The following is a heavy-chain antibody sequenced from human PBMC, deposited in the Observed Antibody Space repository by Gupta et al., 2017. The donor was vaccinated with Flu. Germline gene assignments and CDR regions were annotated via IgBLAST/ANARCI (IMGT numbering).Heavy chain of an antibody. CDR1: NYTFSSHG. V-gene: IGHV1-18*01. Sequence: QLQLVPSGAEGKRPGASVKVSCKASNYTFSSHGISWVRQAPGQGLEWMGWINTYNGNTNYAQGLHGPVTMTTDTSTTTAYLELRSLGCADTAVYYCARGRGYGSGLRNEWNEAFDIWGQGTMVTVSS. J-gene: IGHJ3*02. CDR2: INTYNGNT. CDR3: ARGRGYGSGLRNEWNEAFDI. D-gene: IGHD6-19*01.